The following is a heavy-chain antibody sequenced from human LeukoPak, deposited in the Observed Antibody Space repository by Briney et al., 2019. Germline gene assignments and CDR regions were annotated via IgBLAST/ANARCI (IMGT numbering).Heavy chain of an antibody. V-gene: IGHV1-2*02. CDR2: INPNSGGT. Sequence: ASVKVSCKASGYTFTGYYMDWVRQAPGQGLEWMGWINPNSGGTNYAQKFQGRVTMTRDTSISTAYMELSRLRSDDTAVYYCARVGTSPTGNXFDPWGQGTLVTVSS. J-gene: IGHJ5*02. CDR1: GYTFTGYY. CDR3: ARVGTSPTGNXFDP. D-gene: IGHD2-2*01.